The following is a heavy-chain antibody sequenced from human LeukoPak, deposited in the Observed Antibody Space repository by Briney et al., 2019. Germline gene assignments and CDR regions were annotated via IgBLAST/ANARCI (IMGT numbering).Heavy chain of an antibody. J-gene: IGHJ4*02. CDR1: GGSISRYY. CDR3: ARLTAAAGYFDS. CDR2: IYTSGNT. V-gene: IGHV4-4*07. Sequence: SETLSLTCTVSGGSISRYYGSWIRQPAGKGLEWIGRIYTSGNTEYNPSLKSRATMSVDTSKNQFSLKLSSVTAADTAVYCARLTAAAGYFDSWGPGTLVTVSS. D-gene: IGHD6-13*01.